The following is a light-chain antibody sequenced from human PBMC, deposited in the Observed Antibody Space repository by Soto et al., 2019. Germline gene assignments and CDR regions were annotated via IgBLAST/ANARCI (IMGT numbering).Light chain of an antibody. CDR2: DDS. CDR1: KIGSKS. Sequence: SYVLTQPPSVSVAPGQTGRITCGGNKIGSKSVHWYQQKPGQAPVLVVDDDSDRPSGIPERFSGSNSGNTATLTISRVEAGDEADYFCHVWDSSSEHVFGTGTKLTVL. CDR3: HVWDSSSEHV. J-gene: IGLJ1*01. V-gene: IGLV3-21*02.